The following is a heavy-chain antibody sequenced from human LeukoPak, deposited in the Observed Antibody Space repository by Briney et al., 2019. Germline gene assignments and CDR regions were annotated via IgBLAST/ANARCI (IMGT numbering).Heavy chain of an antibody. J-gene: IGHJ4*02. CDR1: GFTFSSHW. D-gene: IGHD5-24*01. CDR2: IKQDGSEK. Sequence: PGGSLRLSCAVSGFTFSSHWMSWVRQAPGKGLEWVANIKQDGSEKYYVDSVKGRFTISRDNAKKSLFLQMNRLRAEDTAVYYCARDGEMPTIYFDYWGQGTLVTVSS. V-gene: IGHV3-7*01. CDR3: ARDGEMPTIYFDY.